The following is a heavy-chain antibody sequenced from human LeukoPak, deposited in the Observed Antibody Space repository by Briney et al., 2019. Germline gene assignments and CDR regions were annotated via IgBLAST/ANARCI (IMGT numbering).Heavy chain of an antibody. Sequence: PSETLSLTCAVYGGSFSGYYWSWIRQPPGKGLEWIGEINHSGSTNYNPSLKSRVTISVDTSKNQFSLKLSSVTAADTAVYYCARGTIIVVVPAAILANWFDPWGQGTLVTVSS. V-gene: IGHV4-34*01. CDR1: GGSFSGYY. CDR3: ARGTIIVVVPAAILANWFDP. D-gene: IGHD2-2*01. CDR2: INHSGST. J-gene: IGHJ5*02.